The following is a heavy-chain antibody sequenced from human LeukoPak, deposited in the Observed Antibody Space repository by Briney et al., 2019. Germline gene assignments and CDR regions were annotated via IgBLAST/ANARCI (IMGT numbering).Heavy chain of an antibody. CDR3: ARLKDDVTKFDY. D-gene: IGHD2-8*01. CDR2: INQDVSRI. J-gene: IGHJ4*02. Sequence: PGGSLRLSCAGSGFSFSRYWMAWVRQAPGKGLEWVASINQDVSRIHYVDSVKGRFTISRDNAKSSLFLQMTSLGVEDTAVYYCARLKDDVTKFDYWGQGTLVTVSS. CDR1: GFSFSRYW. V-gene: IGHV3-7*01.